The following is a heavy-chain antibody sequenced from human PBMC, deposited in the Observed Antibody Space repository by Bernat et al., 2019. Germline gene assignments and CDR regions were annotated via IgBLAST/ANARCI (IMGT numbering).Heavy chain of an antibody. V-gene: IGHV4-39*01. J-gene: IGHJ2*01. CDR2: IYYSGST. CDR3: ARLNCSSTSCYSGRDYWYFDL. CDR1: GGSISSSSYY. Sequence: QLQLQESGPGLVKPSETLSLTCTVSGGSISSSSYYWGWIRQPPGKGLEWIGSIYYSGSTYYNPSLKSRVTISVDTSKNQFSLKLSSVTAADTAVYYCARLNCSSTSCYSGRDYWYFDLWGRGTLVTVSS. D-gene: IGHD2-2*01.